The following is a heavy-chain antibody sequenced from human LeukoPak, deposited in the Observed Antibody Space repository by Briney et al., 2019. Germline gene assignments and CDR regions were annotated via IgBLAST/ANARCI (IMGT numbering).Heavy chain of an antibody. J-gene: IGHJ5*02. V-gene: IGHV1-2*02. D-gene: IGHD2-2*02. CDR2: INPNSGGT. CDR1: GYTFTGYY. CDR3: ARGPIEYYCSSTSCYNTNWFDP. Sequence: GASVKVSCKASGYTFTGYYMHWVRQAPGQGLEWMGWINPNSGGTNYAQKFQGRVTMTRDTSISTAYMELSRLRSDDTAVYYCARGPIEYYCSSTSCYNTNWFDPWGQGTLVTVSS.